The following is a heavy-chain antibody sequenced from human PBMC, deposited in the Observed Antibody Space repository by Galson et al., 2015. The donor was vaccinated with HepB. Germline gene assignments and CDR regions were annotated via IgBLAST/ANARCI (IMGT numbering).Heavy chain of an antibody. J-gene: IGHJ4*02. D-gene: IGHD1-26*01. CDR2: IYSGGST. CDR1: GFTVSSNY. CDR3: ARQLYSGSYYLDY. Sequence: SLRLSCAASGFTVSSNYMSWVRQAPGKGLEWVSVIYSGGSTYYADSVKGRFTISRDNSKNTLYLQMNSLRAEDTAVYYCARQLYSGSYYLDYWGQGTLVTVSS. V-gene: IGHV3-66*04.